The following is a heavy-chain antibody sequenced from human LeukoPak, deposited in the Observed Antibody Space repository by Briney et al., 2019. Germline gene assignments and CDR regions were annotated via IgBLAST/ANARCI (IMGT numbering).Heavy chain of an antibody. Sequence: SETLSLTCAVYGGSFSGYYWSWIRQPPGKGLEWIGEINHSGSTNYNPSLKSRVTTSVDTSKNQFSLKLSSVTAADTAVYYCARIAESNGWSRGRYFQHWGQGTLVTVSS. D-gene: IGHD6-19*01. CDR2: INHSGST. CDR3: ARIAESNGWSRGRYFQH. V-gene: IGHV4-34*01. J-gene: IGHJ1*01. CDR1: GGSFSGYY.